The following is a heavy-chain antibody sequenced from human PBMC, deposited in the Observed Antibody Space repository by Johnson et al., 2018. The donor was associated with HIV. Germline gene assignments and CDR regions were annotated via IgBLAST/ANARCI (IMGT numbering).Heavy chain of an antibody. CDR2: ISYDGSNK. CDR1: GFTFSSYA. CDR3: AKSIVVVIAGNNDDAFEV. Sequence: QVQLVESGGGVVQPGRSLRLSCAASGFTFSSYAMHWVRQAPGKGLEWVAVISYDGSNKYYADSVKGRFTISRDNPKNTLYLQMNSLRYEDTAVYYCAKSIVVVIAGNNDDAFEVWGQGTVVTVSS. V-gene: IGHV3-30*04. J-gene: IGHJ3*01. D-gene: IGHD2-21*01.